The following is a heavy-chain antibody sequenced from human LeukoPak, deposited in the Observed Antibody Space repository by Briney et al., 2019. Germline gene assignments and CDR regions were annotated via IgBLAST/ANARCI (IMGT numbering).Heavy chain of an antibody. Sequence: SETLSLTCTVSGGSISRYYWSWIRQPPGKGLEWIVYIHYSGSTNYDPSLKSRVTISMDTSKNQFSLKLTSVTAADTAVYYCARKRKGAYDFDFWGQGTLVTVSS. D-gene: IGHD3-16*01. CDR1: GGSISRYY. CDR2: IHYSGST. J-gene: IGHJ4*02. CDR3: ARKRKGAYDFDF. V-gene: IGHV4-59*12.